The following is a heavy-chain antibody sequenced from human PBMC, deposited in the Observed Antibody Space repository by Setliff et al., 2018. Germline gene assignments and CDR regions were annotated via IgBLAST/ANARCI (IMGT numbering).Heavy chain of an antibody. D-gene: IGHD6-19*01. CDR1: GGSISSGGNY. CDR2: IDPSGNT. J-gene: IGHJ4*02. V-gene: IGHV4-61*09. CDR3: ARGNSRSSVWYVVPHFDY. Sequence: PSETLSLTCTVSGGSISSGGNYWSWIRQPAGKGLEWIGHIDPSGNTNYNPSLKSRVTISGDTSKNQFSLKLSSVTAADTAVYYCARGNSRSSVWYVVPHFDYWGQGTLVTVSS.